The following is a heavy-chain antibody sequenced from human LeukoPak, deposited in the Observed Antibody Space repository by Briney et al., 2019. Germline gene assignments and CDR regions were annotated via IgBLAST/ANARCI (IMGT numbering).Heavy chain of an antibody. V-gene: IGHV3-74*01. CDR3: ARVPGYSGYDAYDY. CDR2: INSDGSST. J-gene: IGHJ4*02. CDR1: GFTFSSYW. Sequence: GGSLRLSCAASGFTFSSYWMHWVRQAPGKGLVWVSRINSDGSSTSYADSVKGRFTISRDNAKNTLYLQMNSLRAEDTAVYYCARVPGYSGYDAYDYWGQGTLATVSS. D-gene: IGHD5-12*01.